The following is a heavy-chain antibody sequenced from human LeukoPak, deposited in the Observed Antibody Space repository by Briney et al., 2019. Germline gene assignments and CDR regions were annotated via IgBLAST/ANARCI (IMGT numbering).Heavy chain of an antibody. V-gene: IGHV4-4*09. CDR3: ARAGWLRGTSVLFDY. D-gene: IGHD3-10*01. CDR2: IYTSGST. J-gene: IGHJ4*02. CDR1: GGSISGYY. Sequence: SETLSLTCTVSGGSISGYYWSWIRQSPGKGLEWIGYIYTSGSTNYNPSLKSRVTISVDTSKNQFSLKLSSVTAADTAVYYCARAGWLRGTSVLFDYWGQGTLVTVSS.